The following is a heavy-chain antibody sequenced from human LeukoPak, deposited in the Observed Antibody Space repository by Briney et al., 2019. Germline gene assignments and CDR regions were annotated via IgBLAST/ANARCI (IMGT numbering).Heavy chain of an antibody. Sequence: RGESLKISCKGSGYRFTNYWIGWVRQMPGKGLEWMGVIYPGDSDTRYSPSFQGQVTISADKSISTAYLQWSSLKASDTAMYYCVGVVGFDYWGQGTLVTVSS. CDR1: GYRFTNYW. J-gene: IGHJ4*02. D-gene: IGHD1-26*01. CDR3: VGVVGFDY. CDR2: IYPGDSDT. V-gene: IGHV5-51*01.